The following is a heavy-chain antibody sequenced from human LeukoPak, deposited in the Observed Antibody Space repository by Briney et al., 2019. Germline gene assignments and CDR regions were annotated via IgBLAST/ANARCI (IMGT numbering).Heavy chain of an antibody. J-gene: IGHJ4*02. Sequence: SETLSLTCTVSGDSISSSSYYSGWIRQPPGKGLEWIGSVSYSGSTYYNPSLKSRVTISVDTSKIQFSLKLSSVAAADTAVYYCARQKRWDGYTLDSWGQGTLVTVSS. V-gene: IGHV4-39*01. CDR3: ARQKRWDGYTLDS. CDR1: GDSISSSSYY. CDR2: VSYSGST. D-gene: IGHD5-24*01.